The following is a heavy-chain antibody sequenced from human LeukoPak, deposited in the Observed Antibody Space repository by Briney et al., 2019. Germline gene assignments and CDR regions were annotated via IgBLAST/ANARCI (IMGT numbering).Heavy chain of an antibody. CDR3: ARDRRSSRTEDAFDI. CDR1: GYTFTGYY. Sequence: ASVKVSCKASGYTFTGYYMHWVRQAPGQGLEWMGGIIPIFGTANYAQKFQGRVTITADKSTSTAYMELSSLRSEDTAVYYCARDRRSSRTEDAFDIWGQGTMVTVSS. CDR2: IIPIFGTA. V-gene: IGHV1-69*06. J-gene: IGHJ3*02. D-gene: IGHD6-13*01.